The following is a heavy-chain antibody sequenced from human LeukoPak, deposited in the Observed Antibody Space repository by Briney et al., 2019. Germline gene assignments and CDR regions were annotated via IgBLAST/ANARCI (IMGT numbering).Heavy chain of an antibody. CDR2: NGSTT. Sequence: PGGSLRLSCAASGFTFTTYWMHWVRQAPGKGLVWVSRNGSTTSYADSVKGRFTVSRDNAKNTLYLQMNSLRAEDTAVYYCARVSIGWYHFDYWGQGTLVTVSS. V-gene: IGHV3-74*01. D-gene: IGHD6-19*01. J-gene: IGHJ4*02. CDR3: ARVSIGWYHFDY. CDR1: GFTFTTYW.